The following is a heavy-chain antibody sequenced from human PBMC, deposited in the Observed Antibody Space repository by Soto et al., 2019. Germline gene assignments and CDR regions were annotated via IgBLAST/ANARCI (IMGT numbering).Heavy chain of an antibody. CDR1: GFTFSSYG. D-gene: IGHD3-9*01. CDR2: ISYDGSNK. Sequence: PGGSLRLSCAASGFTFSSYGMHWVRQAPGKGLEWVAVISYDGSNKYYADSVKGRFTISRDNSKNTLYLQMNSLRAEDTAVYYCAKDPQLRYFDWLPGYWGQGTLVTVSS. J-gene: IGHJ4*02. CDR3: AKDPQLRYFDWLPGY. V-gene: IGHV3-30*18.